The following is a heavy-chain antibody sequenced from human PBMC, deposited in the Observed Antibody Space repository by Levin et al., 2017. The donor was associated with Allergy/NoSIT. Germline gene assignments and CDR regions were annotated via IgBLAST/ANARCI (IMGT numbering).Heavy chain of an antibody. V-gene: IGHV3-21*01. D-gene: IGHD3-10*01. Sequence: SCAASGFPFSSHTMNWVRQAPGQGLEWVSYISTDGSYKYYADSVRGRFTISRDNAKNSLYLQINSLRAEDTAVYYCARDRRHYYGSGSFYNYMDVWGEGTTVTVSS. CDR1: GFPFSSHT. CDR3: ARDRRHYYGSGSFYNYMDV. J-gene: IGHJ6*03. CDR2: ISTDGSYK.